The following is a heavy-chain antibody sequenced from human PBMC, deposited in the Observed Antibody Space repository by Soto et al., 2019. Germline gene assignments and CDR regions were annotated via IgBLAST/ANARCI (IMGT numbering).Heavy chain of an antibody. V-gene: IGHV3-23*01. CDR2: ISGGGGSR. CDR1: GFTFSSYA. CDR3: AKDTPIDDFWSGYTTNTYYGMDV. J-gene: IGHJ6*02. D-gene: IGHD3-3*01. Sequence: EVQLLESGGGLVQPGGSLRLSCAASGFTFSSYAMSWVRQAPGKGLEWVSAISGGGGSRYYADSVKGRFTISRDNSKNTLYLQMNSLRAEDTAVYYCAKDTPIDDFWSGYTTNTYYGMDVWGQGTTVTVSS.